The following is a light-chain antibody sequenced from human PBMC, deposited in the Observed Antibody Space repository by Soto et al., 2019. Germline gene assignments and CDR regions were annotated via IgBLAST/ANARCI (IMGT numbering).Light chain of an antibody. Sequence: QSVLTQPDSVSGAPAQSINIACTCTRSDVGGYNYVSWYQQRPGQAPTLMMSDVSNRPSGVSNRCSGSNSGNTASLPISGLQTEDEPDYYCSSSRSIRTLIFGGGTKLTVL. CDR1: RSDVGGYNY. J-gene: IGLJ2*01. CDR2: DVS. V-gene: IGLV2-14*01. CDR3: SSSRSIRTLI.